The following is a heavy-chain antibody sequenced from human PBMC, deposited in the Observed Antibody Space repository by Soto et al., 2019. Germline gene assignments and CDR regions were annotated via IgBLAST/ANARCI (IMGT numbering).Heavy chain of an antibody. J-gene: IGHJ6*02. Sequence: KPSETLSLTCTVSGGSISSGDYYWSWIRQPPGKGLEWIGYISYSGSTYYNPSLKSRVTISVDTSKNQFSLKLSSVTAADTAVYYCAREGSYGSGSYYSFGMDVWGQGTTVTVSS. CDR1: GGSISSGDYY. D-gene: IGHD3-10*01. V-gene: IGHV4-30-4*01. CDR2: ISYSGST. CDR3: AREGSYGSGSYYSFGMDV.